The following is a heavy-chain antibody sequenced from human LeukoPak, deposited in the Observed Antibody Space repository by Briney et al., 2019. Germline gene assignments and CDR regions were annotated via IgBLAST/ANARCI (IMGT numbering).Heavy chain of an antibody. D-gene: IGHD5-18*01. CDR1: GFTFSRHW. CDR3: ARVWSAMVTGYFDY. CDR2: IKQDGSEK. Sequence: GSLRLSCAASGFTFSRHWMTWVRQAPGKGLEWVANIKQDGSEKYYVDSVKGRFTISRDNAKNSLYLQMNSLRAEDTAVYYCARVWSAMVTGYFDYWGQGTLVTVSS. J-gene: IGHJ4*02. V-gene: IGHV3-7*01.